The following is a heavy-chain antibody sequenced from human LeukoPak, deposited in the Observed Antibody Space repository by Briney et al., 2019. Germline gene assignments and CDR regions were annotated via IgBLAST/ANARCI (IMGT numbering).Heavy chain of an antibody. CDR2: ISWNSVNI. Sequence: GGSLRLSCAASGFTFDDYAMHWVRQAPGKGLEWVSGISWNSVNIGHEDSVKGRFTISRDNAKNSLHLQMNSLRAEDTAVYYCARDWVAGWGQGTLVTVSS. D-gene: IGHD2-15*01. J-gene: IGHJ4*02. V-gene: IGHV3-9*01. CDR1: GFTFDDYA. CDR3: ARDWVAG.